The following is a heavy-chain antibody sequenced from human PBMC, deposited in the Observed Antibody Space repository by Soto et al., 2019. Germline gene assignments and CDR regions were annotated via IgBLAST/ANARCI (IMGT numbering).Heavy chain of an antibody. J-gene: IGHJ4*02. CDR2: IIPIIGTR. V-gene: IGHV1-69*12. CDR1: GGTFSIYA. CDR3: ARDLGSGYDPGDY. D-gene: IGHD5-12*01. Sequence: QVQLVQSGAEVKKPGSSVKVSCKASGGTFSIYAVSWVRQAPGQGLEWMGGIIPIIGTRNYAQRFQGRITITGDESTSTAYLELSSLKSEDTAVYYCARDLGSGYDPGDYWGQGNLVTVPS.